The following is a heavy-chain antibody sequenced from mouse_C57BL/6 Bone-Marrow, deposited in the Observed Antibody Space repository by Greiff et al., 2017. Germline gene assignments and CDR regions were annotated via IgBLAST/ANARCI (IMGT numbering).Heavy chain of an antibody. V-gene: IGHV1-61*01. CDR1: GYTFTSYW. D-gene: IGHD1-1*01. Sequence: VQLQQPGAELVRPGSSVKLSCKASGYTFTSYWMDWVKQRPGQGLEWIGNIYPSDSETHYNQKFKDKATLTVDKSSSTAYMQLSSLTSEDSAVYYCARRGGSSSAWFAYWGQGTLVTVSA. CDR2: IYPSDSET. CDR3: ARRGGSSSAWFAY. J-gene: IGHJ3*01.